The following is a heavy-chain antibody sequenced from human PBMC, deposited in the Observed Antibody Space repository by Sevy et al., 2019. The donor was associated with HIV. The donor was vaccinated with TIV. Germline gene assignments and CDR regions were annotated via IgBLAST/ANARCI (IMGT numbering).Heavy chain of an antibody. CDR1: GGSISSSSYY. CDR3: ARLGYDYRNYALRFDP. V-gene: IGHV4-39*01. CDR2: IYYSGST. J-gene: IGHJ5*02. Sequence: SETLSLTCTVSGGSISSSSYYWGWIRQPPGKGLEWIGSIYYSGSTYYNPSLKSRVTISVGTSKNQFSLKLSSVTAADTAVYYWARLGYDYRNYALRFDPWGQGTLVTVSS. D-gene: IGHD4-4*01.